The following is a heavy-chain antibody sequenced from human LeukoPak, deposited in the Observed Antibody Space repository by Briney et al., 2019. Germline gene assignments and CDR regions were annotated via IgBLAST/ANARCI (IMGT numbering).Heavy chain of an antibody. CDR3: AGDLLTYTYGFFDC. J-gene: IGHJ4*02. D-gene: IGHD5-18*01. CDR1: GFTFSSYE. Sequence: GSLRLSCAASGFTFSSYEMSWVRQAPGKGLEWVSYISSSSSTIYYADSVKGRFTISRDNAKNSLYLQMNSLRDEDTAVYYCAGDLLTYTYGFFDCWGQGTLVTVSS. CDR2: ISSSSSTI. V-gene: IGHV3-48*02.